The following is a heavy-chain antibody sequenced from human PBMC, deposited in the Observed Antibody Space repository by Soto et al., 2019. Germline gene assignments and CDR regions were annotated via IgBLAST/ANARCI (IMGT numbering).Heavy chain of an antibody. CDR2: IYYSGST. Sequence: SETLSLTCTVSGGSISSGDYYWSWIRQPPGKGLEWIGYIYYSGSTYYNPSLKSRVTISVDTSKNQFSLKLSSVTAADTAVYYCARSPLLTGTTSIYFDYWGQGTLVTVSS. V-gene: IGHV4-30-4*01. D-gene: IGHD1-7*01. J-gene: IGHJ4*02. CDR1: GGSISSGDYY. CDR3: ARSPLLTGTTSIYFDY.